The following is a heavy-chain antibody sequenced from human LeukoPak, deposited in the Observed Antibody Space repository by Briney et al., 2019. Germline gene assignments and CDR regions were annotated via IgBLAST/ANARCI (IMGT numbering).Heavy chain of an antibody. J-gene: IGHJ3*02. D-gene: IGHD2-2*01. V-gene: IGHV1-2*02. Sequence: ASVKVSCKASGYTFTGYYMHWVRQVPGQGLEWMGWINPNSGGTNYAQKFQGRVTMTRDTSISTAYMELSRLRSDDTAVYYCARFSIRRRVPAAADDAFDIWGQGTMVTVSS. CDR3: ARFSIRRRVPAAADDAFDI. CDR2: INPNSGGT. CDR1: GYTFTGYY.